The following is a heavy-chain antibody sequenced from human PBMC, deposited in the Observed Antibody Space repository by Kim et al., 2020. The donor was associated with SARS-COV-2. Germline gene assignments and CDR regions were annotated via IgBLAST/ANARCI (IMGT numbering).Heavy chain of an antibody. J-gene: IGHJ4*02. CDR1: GGSISSSSYY. Sequence: SETLSLTCTVSGGSISSSSYYWGWIRQPPGKGLEWIGSIYYSGSTYYNPSLKSRVTISVDTSKNQFSLKLSSVTAADTAVYYCARFDPGIAAFDYWGQGT. CDR2: IYYSGST. D-gene: IGHD2-15*01. V-gene: IGHV4-39*01. CDR3: ARFDPGIAAFDY.